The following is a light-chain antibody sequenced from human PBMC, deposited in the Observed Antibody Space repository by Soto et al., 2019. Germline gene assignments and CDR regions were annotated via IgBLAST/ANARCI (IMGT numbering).Light chain of an antibody. CDR3: CSYAGSYAFV. V-gene: IGLV2-11*01. CDR1: SSDVGVYNY. J-gene: IGLJ1*01. CDR2: DVS. Sequence: QSVLTQAPSVSGTTGQSDTSSFTGTSSDVGVYNYVSWYQQYTCKAPKIMIYDVSKRPSGVPDRFSGSKSDNTASLTISGLQAEDEADYYCCSYAGSYAFVFGIGTKITVL.